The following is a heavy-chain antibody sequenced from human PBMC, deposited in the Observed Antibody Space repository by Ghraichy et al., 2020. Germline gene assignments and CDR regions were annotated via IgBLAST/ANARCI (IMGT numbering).Heavy chain of an antibody. CDR2: VSASADGP. J-gene: IGHJ4*02. V-gene: IGHV3-23*01. Sequence: GESLNISCAASGFTFSRYAMSWVRQAPGKGLEWVSSVSASADGPYYADSVKGRFTISRDSSRDTLFLQMNSLRDEDTALYYCARVLGTLDPFDYWGQGTLVTVSS. CDR1: GFTFSRYA. CDR3: ARVLGTLDPFDY. D-gene: IGHD7-27*01.